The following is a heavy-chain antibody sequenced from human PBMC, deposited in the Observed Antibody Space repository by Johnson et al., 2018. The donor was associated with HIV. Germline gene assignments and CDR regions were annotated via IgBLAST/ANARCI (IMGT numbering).Heavy chain of an antibody. J-gene: IGHJ3*02. V-gene: IGHV3-30*14. CDR1: GFTFSNYA. CDR2: NTYDESNK. CDR3: AKDLGGSYLGTISHAFDI. Sequence: QVQLVESGGGVVQPGRSLRLSCAASGFTFSNYAMQWVSQAPGTGLELVAVNTYDESNKYYAYSVTGRFTISRDNSKNTLNLQMNSLRAEETAVYYCAKDLGGSYLGTISHAFDIWGQGTMVTVSS. D-gene: IGHD1-26*01.